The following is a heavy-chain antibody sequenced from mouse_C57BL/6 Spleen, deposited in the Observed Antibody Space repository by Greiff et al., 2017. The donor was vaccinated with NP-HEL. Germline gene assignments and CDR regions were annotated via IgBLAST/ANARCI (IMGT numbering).Heavy chain of an antibody. V-gene: IGHV10-1*01. Sequence: EVQLVESGGGLVQPKGSLKLSCAASGFSFNTYAMNWVRQAPGKGLEWVARIRSKSNNYATYYADSVKDRFTISRDDSESMLYLQMNNLKTEDTAMYYCVRTVASYFDVWGTGTTVTVSS. CDR3: VRTVASYFDV. CDR1: GFSFNTYA. D-gene: IGHD1-1*01. CDR2: IRSKSNNYAT. J-gene: IGHJ1*03.